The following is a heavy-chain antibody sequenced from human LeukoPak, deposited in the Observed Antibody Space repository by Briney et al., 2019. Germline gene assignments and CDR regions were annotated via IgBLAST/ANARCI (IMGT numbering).Heavy chain of an antibody. J-gene: IGHJ6*02. V-gene: IGHV3-74*01. CDR1: GFTFSSYW. CDR3: ARAFDSSGYYYYYYGMDV. Sequence: GGSLRLSCAASGFTFSSYWMHWVRQAPGKGLVWVSRINSDGSSTSYADSVKGRFTISRDNSKNTLYLQTNSLRAEDTAVYYCARAFDSSGYYYYYYGMDVWGQGTTVTVSS. D-gene: IGHD3-22*01. CDR2: INSDGSST.